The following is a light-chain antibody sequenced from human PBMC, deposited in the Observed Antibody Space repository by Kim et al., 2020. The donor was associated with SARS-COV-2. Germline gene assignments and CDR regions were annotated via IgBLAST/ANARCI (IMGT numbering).Light chain of an antibody. CDR2: AAS. J-gene: IGKJ3*01. Sequence: DIQMTQSPSSVSASVGDKVTITCRASQDISSWLAWYQQKPGKAPKLLIYAASNLQSGVPSRFSGSGSGTDFTLTITSLQPEDFATYYYQQATSFPLTFGPGTKVDIK. V-gene: IGKV1D-12*01. CDR1: QDISSW. CDR3: QQATSFPLT.